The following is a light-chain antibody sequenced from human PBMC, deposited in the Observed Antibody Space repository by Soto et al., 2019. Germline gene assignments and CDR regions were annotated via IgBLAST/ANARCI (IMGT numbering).Light chain of an antibody. Sequence: QSVLTQPPSASGSPGQSVTISCTGTSTDVGGYNYVSWYQQHPGKAPKLMIYEVSKRPSGVPDRFSGSKSGNTASLTVSGLQAEDEADYYCSSAGSNNVVFGGGTKLTVL. V-gene: IGLV2-8*01. CDR2: EVS. CDR3: SSAGSNNVV. J-gene: IGLJ2*01. CDR1: STDVGGYNY.